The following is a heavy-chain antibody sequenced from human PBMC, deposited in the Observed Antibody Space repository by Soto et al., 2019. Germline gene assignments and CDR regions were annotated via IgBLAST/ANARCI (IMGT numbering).Heavy chain of an antibody. J-gene: IGHJ4*02. CDR2: ISWNSGSI. CDR3: AKDVRFLEWLLGFDY. D-gene: IGHD3-3*01. CDR1: GFTFDDYA. Sequence: QPGGSLRLSCAASGFTFDDYAMHWVRQAPGKGLEWVSGISWNSGSIGYADSVKGRFTISRDNAKNSLYLQMNSLRAEDTALYYCAKDVRFLEWLLGFDYWGQGTLVTVSS. V-gene: IGHV3-9*01.